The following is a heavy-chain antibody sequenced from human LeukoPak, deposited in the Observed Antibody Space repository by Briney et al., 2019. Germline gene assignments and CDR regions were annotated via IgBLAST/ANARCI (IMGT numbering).Heavy chain of an antibody. J-gene: IGHJ3*02. V-gene: IGHV3-23*01. CDR1: GFTFSSYA. D-gene: IGHD6-19*01. CDR3: AKGSRWAHDHAFDI. CDR2: ISGSGGRT. Sequence: GGSLRLSCAASGFTFSSYAMSWVRQAPGKGLEWVSGISGSGGRTYYADSVKGRFTISRDNAKNTLYLQMKSLRAEDTAVYYCAKGSRWAHDHAFDIWGQGTKVTVSS.